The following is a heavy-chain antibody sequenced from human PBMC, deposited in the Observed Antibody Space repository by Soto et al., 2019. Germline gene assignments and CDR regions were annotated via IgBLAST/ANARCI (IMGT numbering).Heavy chain of an antibody. J-gene: IGHJ4*02. D-gene: IGHD2-21*02. CDR3: AKDGVVTANALNYFDY. CDR1: GFTFSSYA. V-gene: IGHV3-23*01. Sequence: GGSLRLSXAASGFTFSSYAMSWVRQAPGKGLEWVSAISGSGGSTYYADSVKGRFTISRDNSKNTLYLQMNSLRAEDTAVYYCAKDGVVTANALNYFDYWGQGTLVTVSS. CDR2: ISGSGGST.